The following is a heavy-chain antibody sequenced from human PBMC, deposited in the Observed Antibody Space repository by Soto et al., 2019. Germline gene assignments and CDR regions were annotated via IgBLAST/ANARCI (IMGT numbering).Heavy chain of an antibody. Sequence: GGSLRLSCVVSGLTFSDYGFHWVRQAPGKGLDWVAAISYDGSFVYYADSVRGRFTISRDNSRNTLDLQMNTLRHEDPAVYYCAKERGRNRNFAMDVWGQGTSVTVSS. CDR1: GLTFSDYG. D-gene: IGHD1-1*01. CDR3: AKERGRNRNFAMDV. J-gene: IGHJ6*02. V-gene: IGHV3-30*18. CDR2: ISYDGSFV.